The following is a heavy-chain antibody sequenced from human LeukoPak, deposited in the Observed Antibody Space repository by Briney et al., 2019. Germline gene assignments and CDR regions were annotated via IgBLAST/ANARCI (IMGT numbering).Heavy chain of an antibody. D-gene: IGHD3-10*01. CDR3: ARTGSYYYYYMDV. J-gene: IGHJ6*03. CDR2: INHSGST. Sequence: SETLSLTCAVCGGSFSGYYWSWIRQPPGKGLEWIGEINHSGSTNYNPSLKSRVTISVDTSKNQFSLKLSSVTAADTAVYYCARTGSYYYYYMDVWGKGTTVTVSS. V-gene: IGHV4-34*01. CDR1: GGSFSGYY.